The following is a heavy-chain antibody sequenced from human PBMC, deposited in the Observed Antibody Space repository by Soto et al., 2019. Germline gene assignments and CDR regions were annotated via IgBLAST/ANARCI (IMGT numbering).Heavy chain of an antibody. CDR3: ARDDGGSSGYYYYYMDV. V-gene: IGHV1-69*04. D-gene: IGHD6-6*01. CDR1: GGTFSSYT. Sequence: SVKVSCKASGGTFSSYTISWVRQAPGQGLEWMGRIIPILGIANYAQKFQGRVTITADKSTSTAYMELSSLRSEDTAVYYCARDDGGSSGYYYYYMDVWGKGTTVTVSS. CDR2: IIPILGIA. J-gene: IGHJ6*03.